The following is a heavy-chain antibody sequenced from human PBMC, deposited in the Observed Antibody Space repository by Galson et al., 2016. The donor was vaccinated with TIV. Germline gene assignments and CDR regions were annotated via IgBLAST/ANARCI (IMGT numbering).Heavy chain of an antibody. D-gene: IGHD2-8*01. CDR1: GFTFSDAW. V-gene: IGHV3-15*01. CDR3: TTLYPQASSNGE. Sequence: SLRLSCAASGFTFSDAWMIWVRQAPGKGLEWIGRIKSRNAGGTADYGAPVKGRFTISRAEPNNMLYLQMNSLKTEDTAVYYCTTLYPQASSNGEWGQGTLVTVSS. CDR2: IKSRNAGGTA. J-gene: IGHJ4*02.